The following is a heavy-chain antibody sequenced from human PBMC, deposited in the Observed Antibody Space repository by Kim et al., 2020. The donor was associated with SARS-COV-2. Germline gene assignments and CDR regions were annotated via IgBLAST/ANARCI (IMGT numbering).Heavy chain of an antibody. CDR2: INTNTGNP. Sequence: ASVKVSCKASGYTFTSYAMNWVRQAPGQGLEWMGWINTNTGNPTYAQGFTGRFVFSLDTSVSTAYLQISSLKAEDTAVYYCARPLNYYGSGSYKVWGGMDVWGQGTTVPVSS. J-gene: IGHJ6*02. V-gene: IGHV7-4-1*02. D-gene: IGHD3-10*01. CDR1: GYTFTSYA. CDR3: ARPLNYYGSGSYKVWGGMDV.